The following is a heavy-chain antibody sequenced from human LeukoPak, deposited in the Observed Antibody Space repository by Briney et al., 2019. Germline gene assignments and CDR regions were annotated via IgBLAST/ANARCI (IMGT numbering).Heavy chain of an antibody. Sequence: SETLSLTCAVYGGSFSGYYWSWIRQPPGKGLEWIGEIYHSGSTSYNPSLKSRVAISVDPSKNQFSLELSSVTAADTAVYYCARGENDSSGYYFDYWGQGTLVTVSS. CDR1: GGSFSGYY. D-gene: IGHD3-22*01. CDR2: IYHSGST. CDR3: ARGENDSSGYYFDY. V-gene: IGHV4-34*01. J-gene: IGHJ4*02.